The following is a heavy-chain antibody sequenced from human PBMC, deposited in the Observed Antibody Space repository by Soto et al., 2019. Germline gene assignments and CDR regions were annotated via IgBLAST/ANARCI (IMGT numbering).Heavy chain of an antibody. J-gene: IGHJ4*02. V-gene: IGHV1-8*01. D-gene: IGHD3-10*01. CDR3: VRGRRGCFGEYPFDS. CDR1: GYTFTTYD. Sequence: QVQLVQSGAEVKKPGASVKVSCKASGYTFTTYDINWVRQATGQGLEWMGWMNPNSGNTGYAQKFQGRVTMIRNTSISTAYMELSSLRSEDTAVYYCVRGRRGCFGEYPFDSWGQGTLVTVSP. CDR2: MNPNSGNT.